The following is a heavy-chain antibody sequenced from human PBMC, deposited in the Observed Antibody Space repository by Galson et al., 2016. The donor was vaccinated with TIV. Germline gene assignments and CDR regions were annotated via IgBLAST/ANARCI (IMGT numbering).Heavy chain of an antibody. CDR3: AHTLADYADSSGWVDCFYY. D-gene: IGHD3-22*01. V-gene: IGHV2-5*02. CDR1: GFSLSTSGVA. CDR2: VYGDDGK. J-gene: IGHJ4*02. Sequence: PALVKPPQTLTLACTFSGFSLSTSGVAVGWIRQPPGKALEWLALVYGDDGKRYSPSLKSRLTITKDTSKNHVVVTMTNMDPVDTATYYCAHTLADYADSSGWVDCFYYRGQGTLVTVSA.